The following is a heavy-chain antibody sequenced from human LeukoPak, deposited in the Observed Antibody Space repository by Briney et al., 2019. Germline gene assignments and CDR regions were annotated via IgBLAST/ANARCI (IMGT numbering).Heavy chain of an antibody. Sequence: GESLKISCKGSGYTFTKYWIAWVRQVPGKGLEWMGIIYPDDSDTRYSPSFQGQVTISADRSISTAYLQWSSLKASDTAMYYCARRWGARPLAFDIWGQGTMVTVSS. CDR3: ARRWGARPLAFDI. V-gene: IGHV5-51*01. J-gene: IGHJ3*02. CDR1: GYTFTKYW. CDR2: IYPDDSDT. D-gene: IGHD1-26*01.